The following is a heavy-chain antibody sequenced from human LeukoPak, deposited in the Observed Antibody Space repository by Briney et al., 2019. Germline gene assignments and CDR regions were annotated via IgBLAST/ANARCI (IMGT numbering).Heavy chain of an antibody. CDR2: IYYSGST. CDR3: ARDIVVVPAAPEGYYYYYGMDV. D-gene: IGHD2-2*01. CDR1: GDSISSYY. V-gene: IGHV4-59*01. Sequence: SETLSLTCTVSGDSISSYYWSWIRQPPGKGLEWIGHIYYSGSTNYNPSLKSRVTISVDTSKKQFSLKLSSVTAADTAVYYCARDIVVVPAAPEGYYYYYGMDVWGQGTTVTVSS. J-gene: IGHJ6*02.